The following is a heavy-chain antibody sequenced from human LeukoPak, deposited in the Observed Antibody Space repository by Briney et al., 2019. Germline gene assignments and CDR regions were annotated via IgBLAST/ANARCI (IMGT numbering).Heavy chain of an antibody. D-gene: IGHD3-10*01. J-gene: IGHJ4*02. CDR2: SYSSGST. V-gene: IGHV3-66*04. Sequence: PGGSLRLSCAASGFSVSSHYISWVRQAPGKGLEWVSLSYSSGSTYYADSVKGRFTISRDNSKNTLYLQMNSLRAEDTAIYYCARQGFFGELDYWGQGILVTVSS. CDR1: GFSVSSHY. CDR3: ARQGFFGELDY.